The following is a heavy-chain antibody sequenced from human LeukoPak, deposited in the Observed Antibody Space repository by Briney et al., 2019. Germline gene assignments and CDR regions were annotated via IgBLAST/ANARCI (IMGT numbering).Heavy chain of an antibody. CDR2: IYPRDGST. V-gene: IGHV1-46*01. CDR3: ARDQEGFDY. J-gene: IGHJ4*02. Sequence: ASVKVSCTASGYTFTSNYIHWVRQAPGQGLEWMGMIYPRDGSTSYAQKFQGRVTVTRDTSTSTVHMELSGLRPEDTAVYYCARDQEGFDYWGQGTLVTVSS. CDR1: GYTFTSNY.